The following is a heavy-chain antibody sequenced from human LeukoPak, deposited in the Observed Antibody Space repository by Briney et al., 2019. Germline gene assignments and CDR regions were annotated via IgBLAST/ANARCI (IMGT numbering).Heavy chain of an antibody. CDR2: IYSSGST. CDR1: RGSISSYY. Sequence: TSETLSLTCTVSRGSISSYYWSWIRQPAGKGLEWIGRIYSSGSTNYNPSLKSRVTMSVDTSKNQFSLKLSSVTAADTAVYYCAREMSSGWSSPFDYWGQGTLVTVSS. V-gene: IGHV4-4*07. J-gene: IGHJ4*02. D-gene: IGHD6-19*01. CDR3: AREMSSGWSSPFDY.